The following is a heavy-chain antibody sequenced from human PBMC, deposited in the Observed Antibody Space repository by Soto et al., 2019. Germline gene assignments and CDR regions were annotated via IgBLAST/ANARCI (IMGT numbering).Heavy chain of an antibody. CDR3: AKEGPSGSYGY. Sequence: QVQLVESGGGVVQPGRSLRLSCAASGFTFSSYGMHWVRQAPGKGLEWVAVISYDGSNKYYADSVKGRFTISRDNSKNTLYRERNSLRAADTAVYCCAKEGPSGSYGYWGQGTLVTVSS. CDR2: ISYDGSNK. V-gene: IGHV3-30*18. D-gene: IGHD1-26*01. J-gene: IGHJ4*02. CDR1: GFTFSSYG.